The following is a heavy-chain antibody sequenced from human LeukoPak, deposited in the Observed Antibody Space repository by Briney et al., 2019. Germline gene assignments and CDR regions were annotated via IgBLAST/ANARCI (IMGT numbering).Heavy chain of an antibody. D-gene: IGHD6-19*01. CDR1: GFTFSSYV. CDR3: AKVYSSGWYWVDY. J-gene: IGHJ4*02. Sequence: PGGSLRLSCAASGFTFSSYVMSWVRQAPGKGLEWVSGISGSGGSTNHADSVKGRFTISRDNSKNTLYLQMNSLRAEDTAEYYCAKVYSSGWYWVDYWGQGTLDTVSS. V-gene: IGHV3-23*01. CDR2: ISGSGGST.